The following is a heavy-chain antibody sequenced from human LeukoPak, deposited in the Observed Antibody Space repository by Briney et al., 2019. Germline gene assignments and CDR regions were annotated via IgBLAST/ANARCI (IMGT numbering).Heavy chain of an antibody. CDR1: GFTFSSYW. CDR3: ARDYTGYFP. D-gene: IGHD3-9*01. J-gene: IGHJ5*02. V-gene: IGHV3-7*03. Sequence: GGSLRLSCEASGFTFSSYWMSWVRQAPGKGLEWVANIKTDGREKYYVDSVKGRFTISRDNAKNSLYLQMNSLRAEDTAVYYCARDYTGYFPWGQGTLVIVSS. CDR2: IKTDGREK.